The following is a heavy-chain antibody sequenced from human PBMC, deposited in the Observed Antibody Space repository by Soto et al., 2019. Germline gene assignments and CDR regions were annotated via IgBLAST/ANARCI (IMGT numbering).Heavy chain of an antibody. D-gene: IGHD1-26*01. CDR3: ARGAPGSYSIYNWFDP. CDR2: INAGNGNT. CDR1: GYTFTSYA. Sequence: QVQLVQSGAEVKKPGASVKVSCKASGYTFTSYAMHWVRQAPGQRLEWMGWINAGNGNTKYSQKFQGRVTITRDTSASTAYMELSSLRSEDTAVYYCARGAPGSYSIYNWFDPWGQGTLVTVSS. V-gene: IGHV1-3*01. J-gene: IGHJ5*02.